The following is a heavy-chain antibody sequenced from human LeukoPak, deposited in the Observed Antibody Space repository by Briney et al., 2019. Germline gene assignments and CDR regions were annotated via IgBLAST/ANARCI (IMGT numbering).Heavy chain of an antibody. CDR3: ARGSTYYDSSGQVPFDY. CDR1: GFTFSTYS. V-gene: IGHV3-48*01. Sequence: GGSLRLSCAASGFTFSTYSMNWVRQAPGKGLEWVSYISSSSSTIYYADSVKGRFTIPRDNAKNSLYLQMNSLRAEDTAVYYCARGSTYYDSSGQVPFDYWGQGTLVTVSS. D-gene: IGHD3-22*01. J-gene: IGHJ4*02. CDR2: ISSSSSTI.